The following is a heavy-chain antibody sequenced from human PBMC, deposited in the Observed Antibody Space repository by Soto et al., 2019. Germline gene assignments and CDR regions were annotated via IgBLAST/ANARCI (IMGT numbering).Heavy chain of an antibody. J-gene: IGHJ3*02. CDR1: GGSISSGGYY. CDR2: IYYSGST. CDR3: ARVRLLDGAFDI. V-gene: IGHV4-31*03. D-gene: IGHD1-26*01. Sequence: SETLSLTCTVSGGSISSGGYYWSWIRQHPGKGLEWIGYIYYSGSTYYNPSLKSRVTISVDTSKNQFSLKLSSVTAADTAVYYCARVRLLDGAFDIWGQGTMVTVSS.